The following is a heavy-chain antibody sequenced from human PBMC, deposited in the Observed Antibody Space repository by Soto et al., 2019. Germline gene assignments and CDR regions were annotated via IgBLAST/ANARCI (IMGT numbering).Heavy chain of an antibody. CDR2: INPNSGGT. D-gene: IGHD2-15*01. V-gene: IGHV1-2*02. J-gene: IGHJ6*02. CDR1: GYTITGDH. CDR3: ARAAGYCSGGSCYGQVLDYYYGMDV. Sequence: ALVNVYCKTSGYTITGDHMHWVRKDTEQGLEWMGWINPNSGGTNYAQKFQGRVTMTRDTSTSTAYMELRSLRSDDTAVYYCARAAGYCSGGSCYGQVLDYYYGMDVWGQGTTVTVSS.